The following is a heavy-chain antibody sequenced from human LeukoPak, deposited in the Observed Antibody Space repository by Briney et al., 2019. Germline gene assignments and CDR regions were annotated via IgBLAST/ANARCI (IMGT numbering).Heavy chain of an antibody. Sequence: SVKVSCKASEYTFTGYYMHWVRQAPGQGLEWMGGIIPIFGVTNYTQKFQGRVTITADKSTSTVYMELSSLRSEDTAVYYCARDPVAGTLYYYYYMDVWGKGTTVTVSS. V-gene: IGHV1-69*10. J-gene: IGHJ6*03. CDR2: IIPIFGVT. CDR1: EYTFTGYY. D-gene: IGHD6-19*01. CDR3: ARDPVAGTLYYYYYMDV.